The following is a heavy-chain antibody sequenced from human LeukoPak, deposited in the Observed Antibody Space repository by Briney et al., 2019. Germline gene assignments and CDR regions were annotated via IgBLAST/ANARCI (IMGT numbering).Heavy chain of an antibody. D-gene: IGHD3-16*01. CDR1: GGSISLWQ. Sequence: SETLSLTCTVSGGSISLWQWNWIRQPAGKGLEWIGLFGGVPKYNPSLKSRVTMSLDTSKNQFFLRLSSVTAADTAVYFCATGGGPFDYWGQGILVTVSS. V-gene: IGHV4-4*07. CDR3: ATGGGPFDY. CDR2: FGGVP. J-gene: IGHJ4*02.